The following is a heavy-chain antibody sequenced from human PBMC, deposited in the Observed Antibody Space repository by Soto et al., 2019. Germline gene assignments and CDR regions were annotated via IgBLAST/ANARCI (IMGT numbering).Heavy chain of an antibody. V-gene: IGHV3-33*01. CDR2: IWYDGSNK. Sequence: QVQLVESGGGVVQPGRSLRLSCAASGFTFSSYGMHWVRQAPGKGLEWVAVIWYDGSNKYYADSVKGRFTISRDNSKNTLYLQMNSLRAEDTAVYYCARAIERNYYCYGMDVWGQGTTVTVSS. D-gene: IGHD6-25*01. CDR3: ARAIERNYYCYGMDV. J-gene: IGHJ6*02. CDR1: GFTFSSYG.